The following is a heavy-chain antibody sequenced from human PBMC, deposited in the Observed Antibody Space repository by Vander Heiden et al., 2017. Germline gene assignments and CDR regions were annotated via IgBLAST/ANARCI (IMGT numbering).Heavy chain of an antibody. J-gene: IGHJ6*02. CDR2: INTNTGNP. CDR1: GYTFTSYA. Sequence: QVQLVQSGSELKKPGASVKVSCKASGYTFTSYAMNWVRQAPGQGLEWMGWINTNTGNPTYAQGFTGRFVFSLDTSVSTAYLQISSLKAEDIAVYYCARVDGEYSSSSSYDYYYGMDVWGQGTTVTVSS. CDR3: ARVDGEYSSSSSYDYYYGMDV. D-gene: IGHD6-6*01. V-gene: IGHV7-4-1*02.